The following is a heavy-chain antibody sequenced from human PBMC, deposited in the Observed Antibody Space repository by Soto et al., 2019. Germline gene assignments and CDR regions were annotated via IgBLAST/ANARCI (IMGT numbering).Heavy chain of an antibody. Sequence: GESLKISCAASGFTFSSYGMHWVRQAPGKGLEWVAVISYDGSNKYYADSVKGRFTISRDNSKNTLYLQMNSLRAEDTAVYYCAKDLIAAAGLYYFDYWGQGTLVTVSS. CDR2: ISYDGSNK. D-gene: IGHD6-13*01. CDR3: AKDLIAAAGLYYFDY. V-gene: IGHV3-30*18. J-gene: IGHJ4*02. CDR1: GFTFSSYG.